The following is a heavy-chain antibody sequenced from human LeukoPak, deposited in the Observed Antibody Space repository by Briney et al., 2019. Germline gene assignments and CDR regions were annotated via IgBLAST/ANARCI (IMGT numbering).Heavy chain of an antibody. CDR3: ARGVNYDFWSGSSSYPDY. Sequence: RTGGSLRLSCAASGFTFSSYSMNWVRQAPGKGLEWVSYISSSSSTIYYADSVKGRFTISRDNAKNSLYLQMNSLRAEDTAVYYCARGVNYDFWSGSSSYPDYWGQGTLVTVSS. CDR1: GFTFSSYS. J-gene: IGHJ4*02. D-gene: IGHD3-3*01. V-gene: IGHV3-48*01. CDR2: ISSSSSTI.